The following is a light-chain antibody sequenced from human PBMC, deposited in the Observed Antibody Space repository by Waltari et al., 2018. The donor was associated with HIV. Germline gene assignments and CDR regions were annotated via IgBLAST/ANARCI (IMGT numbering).Light chain of an antibody. V-gene: IGLV2-23*02. Sequence: QSALTQPASVSGSPGQSITISCIGTSSDVGNYNLVSWYQQHPGKAPKLMIYEVSKRTSGVANRFSGSKSGNTASLTISGLQADDEADYYCCSYATSSTSLYVFGTGTKVTVL. CDR2: EVS. CDR3: CSYATSSTSLYV. J-gene: IGLJ1*01. CDR1: SSDVGNYNL.